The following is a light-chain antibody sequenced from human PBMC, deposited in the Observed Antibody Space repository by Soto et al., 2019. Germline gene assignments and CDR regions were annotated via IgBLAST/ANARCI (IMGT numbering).Light chain of an antibody. J-gene: IGLJ2*01. CDR2: SNN. CDR1: SSNIGRNY. CDR3: AAWDDSLSVV. V-gene: IGLV1-47*02. Sequence: QSVLTQPPSASGTPGQRVTISCSGSSSNIGRNYVYWYQQLPGTAPKLLIYSNNQRPSGVPDRFSGSRSGTSASLAISGLRSEDEADYYCAAWDDSLSVVFGGGTQLTVL.